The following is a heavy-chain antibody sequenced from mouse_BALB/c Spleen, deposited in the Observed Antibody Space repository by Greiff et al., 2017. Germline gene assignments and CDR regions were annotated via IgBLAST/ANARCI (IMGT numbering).Heavy chain of an antibody. D-gene: IGHD2-1*01. CDR1: GYTFTDYA. CDR3: ARNYGNYLAWFAY. CDR2: IRTYYGDA. V-gene: IGHV1S137*01. J-gene: IGHJ3*01. Sequence: VQLQQSGAELVRPGVSVKISCKGSGYTFTDYAMHWVKQSHAKSLEWIGVIRTYYGDASYNQKFKGKATMTVDKSSSTAYMELARLTSEDSAIYYCARNYGNYLAWFAYWGQGTLVTVSA.